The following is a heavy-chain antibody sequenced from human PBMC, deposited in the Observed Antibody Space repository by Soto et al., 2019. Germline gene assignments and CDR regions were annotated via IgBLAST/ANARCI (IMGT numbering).Heavy chain of an antibody. J-gene: IGHJ6*02. D-gene: IGHD3-3*01. V-gene: IGHV1-69*13. CDR1: GGTFSSYA. CDR3: ASTWSVYYYGMDV. Sequence: SVKVSCKASGGTFSSYAISWVRQAPGQGLEWMGGIIPIFGTANYAQKFQGRVTITADESTSTAYMELSSLRSEDTAVYYCASTWSVYYYGMDVWGQGTTVPVSS. CDR2: IIPIFGTA.